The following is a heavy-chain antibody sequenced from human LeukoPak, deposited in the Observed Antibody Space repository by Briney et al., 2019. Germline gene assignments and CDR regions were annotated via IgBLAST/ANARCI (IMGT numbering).Heavy chain of an antibody. Sequence: PGGSLRLSCAASGFTVSSNYMSWFRQAPGKGLEWVGFIRSKAYGGTTEYAASVKGRFTISRDDSKSIAYLQMNSLKTEDTAVYYCTRAPAAIGFDYWGQGTLVTVSS. CDR1: GFTVSSNY. CDR3: TRAPAAIGFDY. V-gene: IGHV3-49*03. J-gene: IGHJ4*02. CDR2: IRSKAYGGTT. D-gene: IGHD2-2*01.